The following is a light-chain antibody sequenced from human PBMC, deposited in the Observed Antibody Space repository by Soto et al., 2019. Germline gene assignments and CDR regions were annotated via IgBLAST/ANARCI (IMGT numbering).Light chain of an antibody. CDR3: QQSYSTPWT. V-gene: IGKV1-39*01. J-gene: IGKJ1*01. CDR1: QSISSY. CDR2: AAS. Sequence: DLQMTQSPSSLSASVGDRVNINCRASQSISSYLNWYQQKPGKAPKLLIYAASSLQSGVPSRFSGIGSGTDFTLTISSLQPEDFATYYCQQSYSTPWTFGQGTKVDIK.